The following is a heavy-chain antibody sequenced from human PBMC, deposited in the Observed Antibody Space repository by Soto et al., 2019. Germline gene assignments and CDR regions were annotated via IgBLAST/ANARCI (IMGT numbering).Heavy chain of an antibody. CDR1: GYTFTSYY. CDR2: INPSGGST. J-gene: IGHJ4*02. Sequence: QVQLVQSGAEVKKPGASVKLSCKASGYTFTSYYMHWVRQAPGQGLEWMGIINPSGGSTTYPQKLQGIVTMTMDTSTTTVYMELSSLRSEDTAVYYCARDDVGVPAALYSFNYWGQGTLVTVSS. D-gene: IGHD2-2*01. V-gene: IGHV1-46*04. CDR3: ARDDVGVPAALYSFNY.